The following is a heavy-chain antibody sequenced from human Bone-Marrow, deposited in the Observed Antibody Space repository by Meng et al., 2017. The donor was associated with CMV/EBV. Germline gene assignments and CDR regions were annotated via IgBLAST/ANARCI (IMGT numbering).Heavy chain of an antibody. CDR1: GFTFDDYG. CDR2: ISWNSGSI. CDR3: AKAGVGVTYFDY. Sequence: SLKISCAASGFTFDDYGMSWVRQAPGKGLEWVSGISWNSGSIGYADSVKGRFTISRDNAKNSLYLQMNSLRAEDMALYYCAKAGVGVTYFDYWGQGTLVTVSS. D-gene: IGHD1-26*01. J-gene: IGHJ4*02. V-gene: IGHV3-9*03.